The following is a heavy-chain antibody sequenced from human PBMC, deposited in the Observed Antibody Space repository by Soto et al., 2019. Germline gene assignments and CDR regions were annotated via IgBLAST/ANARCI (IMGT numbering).Heavy chain of an antibody. V-gene: IGHV1-24*01. Sequence: ASVKVSCKVSGYTLTELSMHWVRQAPRKGLEWMGGFDPEDGETIYAQKFQGRVTMTEDTSTDTAYMELSSLRSEDTAVYYCATGLIPYYYDSSGYPVDYWGLGTLVTVSS. CDR3: ATGLIPYYYDSSGYPVDY. CDR1: GYTLTELS. D-gene: IGHD3-22*01. CDR2: FDPEDGET. J-gene: IGHJ4*02.